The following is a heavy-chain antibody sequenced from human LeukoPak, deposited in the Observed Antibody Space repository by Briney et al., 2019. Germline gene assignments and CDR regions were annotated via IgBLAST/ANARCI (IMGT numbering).Heavy chain of an antibody. CDR1: GYTFTDYY. D-gene: IGHD5-18*01. V-gene: IGHV1-2*02. J-gene: IGHJ4*02. Sequence: GASVKVSFKASGYTFTDYYMHWVRQAPGQGLEWMGWINPNSGGTNYAQKFQGRVTMTRDTSISTAYMELSGLSSDDTAVYYCARTWIQVWCPDFDYWGQGALVTVSS. CDR2: INPNSGGT. CDR3: ARTWIQVWCPDFDY.